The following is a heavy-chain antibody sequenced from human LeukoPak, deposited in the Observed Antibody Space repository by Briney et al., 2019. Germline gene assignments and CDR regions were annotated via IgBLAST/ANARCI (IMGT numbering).Heavy chain of an antibody. CDR1: GYTFTSSG. CDR3: ARDSEWLLPSGLDY. Sequence: ASVKVSCKASGYTFTSSGISWVRQAPGQGLQWMGWISAYNGNRNYAQNLQGRVTMTTDTSTSTAYMELRSLTFDDTAVYYCARDSEWLLPSGLDYWGQGTLVTVSS. J-gene: IGHJ4*02. CDR2: ISAYNGNR. D-gene: IGHD3-3*01. V-gene: IGHV1-18*01.